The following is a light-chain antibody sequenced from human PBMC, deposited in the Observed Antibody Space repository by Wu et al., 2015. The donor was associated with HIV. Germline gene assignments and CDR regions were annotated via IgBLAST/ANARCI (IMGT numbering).Light chain of an antibody. V-gene: IGKV3-20*01. CDR2: AAS. J-gene: IGKJ2*01. CDR3: QQYGNTPPRT. Sequence: EIVLTQSPGTLSLSPGERATLSCGASQSVSSNYLAWYQQKPGQAPRLLIYAASRRATSIPDRFSGSGSGTDFTLAITRVEPEDFAVYYCQQYGNTPPRTFGQGTRVEIK. CDR1: QSVSSNY.